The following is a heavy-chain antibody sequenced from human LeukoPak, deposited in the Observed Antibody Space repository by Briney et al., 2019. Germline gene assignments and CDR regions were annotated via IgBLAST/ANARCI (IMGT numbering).Heavy chain of an antibody. V-gene: IGHV1-2*02. CDR1: GYTFTGFF. Sequence: ASVKVSCKASGYTFTGFFMHWVRQAPGQGLEWMGWVNPNIGDAYYTQKFQGRITMTRDRSINTAYMELSRLTSDDTAVYYCARMDLDGGDSIGFDSWGQGTLVTVSS. J-gene: IGHJ5*01. D-gene: IGHD2-21*02. CDR2: VNPNIGDA. CDR3: ARMDLDGGDSIGFDS.